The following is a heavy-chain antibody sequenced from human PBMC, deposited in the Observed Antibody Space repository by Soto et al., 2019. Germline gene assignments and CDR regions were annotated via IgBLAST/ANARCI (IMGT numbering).Heavy chain of an antibody. CDR3: ARGSKRAWPKDIVATKDAFDI. CDR1: GYTFTGYY. Sequence: QVQLVQSGAEVKKPGASVKVSCKASGYTFTGYYRHWVRQAPGQGLERMGWINPNSGGTNYAQKFQGWVTMTRDTPISRAYLELSRLTSDDAAVSYCARGSKRAWPKDIVATKDAFDIWGQGTMVTVSS. D-gene: IGHD5-12*01. J-gene: IGHJ3*02. CDR2: INPNSGGT. V-gene: IGHV1-2*04.